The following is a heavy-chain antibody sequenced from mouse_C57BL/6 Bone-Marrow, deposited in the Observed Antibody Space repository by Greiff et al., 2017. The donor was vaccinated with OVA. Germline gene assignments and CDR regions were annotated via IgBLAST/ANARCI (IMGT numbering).Heavy chain of an antibody. D-gene: IGHD2-5*01. J-gene: IGHJ3*01. V-gene: IGHV1-19*01. CDR3: ARNHYSNSPCAY. Sequence: VQLQQSGPVLVKPGASVKMSCKASGYTFTDYYMNWVKQSHGKSLEWIGVINPYNGGTSYNQKFKGKATLTVDKSSSTAYMELNSLTSEDSAVYYCARNHYSNSPCAYWGQGTLVTVSA. CDR1: GYTFTDYY. CDR2: INPYNGGT.